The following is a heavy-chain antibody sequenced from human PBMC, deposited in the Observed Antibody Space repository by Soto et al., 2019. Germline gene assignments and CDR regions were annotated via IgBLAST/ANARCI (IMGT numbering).Heavy chain of an antibody. Sequence: GGSLRLSCAASGFTFSSYDMHWVRQATGKGLEWVSAIGTAGDTYYPGSVKGRFTISRENAKNSLYLQMNSLRAEDTAVYYCARAAGSSWYDYYYGMDVWGQGTTVTVSS. CDR3: ARAAGSSWYDYYYGMDV. CDR1: GFTFSSYD. D-gene: IGHD6-13*01. V-gene: IGHV3-13*01. CDR2: IGTAGDT. J-gene: IGHJ6*02.